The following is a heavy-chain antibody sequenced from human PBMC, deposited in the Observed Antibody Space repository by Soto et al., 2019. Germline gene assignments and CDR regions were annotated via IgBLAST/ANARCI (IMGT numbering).Heavy chain of an antibody. D-gene: IGHD5-12*01. CDR3: VRDKVEMATIHYGMDV. J-gene: IGHJ6*02. V-gene: IGHV1-46*03. CDR1: GYTFTSYY. Sequence: GASVKVSCKASGYTFTSYYMHWVRQAPGQGLEWMGIINPSGGSTSYAQKFQGRVTMTRDTSTSTVYMELSSLRSEDTAVYYCVRDKVEMATIHYGMDVWGQGTTVTVSS. CDR2: INPSGGST.